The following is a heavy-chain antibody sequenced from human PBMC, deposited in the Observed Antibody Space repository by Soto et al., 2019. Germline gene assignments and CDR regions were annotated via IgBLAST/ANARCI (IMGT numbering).Heavy chain of an antibody. CDR3: ARARYCASPSCYKHDYCGMDT. CDR1: GYTFTSHG. Sequence: QDQLVQSGAEVKKPGASVKISCEASGYTFTSHGISWVRQAPGQGLEWLGWISTYNSRTHYAQKVQGRVTMTTDTSTSTAYLDLRSLTFDYTAVYYCARARYCASPSCYKHDYCGMDTWGQGTTVTVSS. V-gene: IGHV1-18*04. D-gene: IGHD2-2*02. J-gene: IGHJ6*02. CDR2: ISTYNSRT.